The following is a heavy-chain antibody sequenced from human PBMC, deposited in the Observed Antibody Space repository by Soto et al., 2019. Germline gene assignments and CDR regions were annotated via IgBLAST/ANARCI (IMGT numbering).Heavy chain of an antibody. CDR2: ISSSSSTI. V-gene: IGHV3-48*02. J-gene: IGHJ6*02. CDR3: AIGYSVCVYYYGMDV. D-gene: IGHD1-26*01. CDR1: GLTFSSYS. Sequence: GGSLRRSCAASGLTFSSYSMNWVRQAPGKGLEWVSYISSSSSTIYYPDSVKGRFTIPRDNAKNSLYLQMNSLRDEDTAVYYCAIGYSVCVYYYGMDVWCQGITGTVSS.